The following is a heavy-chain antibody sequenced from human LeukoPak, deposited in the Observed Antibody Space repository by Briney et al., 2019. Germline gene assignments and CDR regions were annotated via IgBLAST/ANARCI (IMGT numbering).Heavy chain of an antibody. D-gene: IGHD5-18*01. Sequence: GGSLRLSCAASGFTFSSYAMSWVRQAPGEGLEWVSAVNSGGCTYYAVSVKGRLTITRDNSKNPLSLQMQRLSAEDTAVFYWAKDGDSYGYLHFIDCWGQGAMVGVCS. CDR2: VNSGGCT. J-gene: IGHJ4*02. CDR1: GFTFSSYA. CDR3: AKDGDSYGYLHFIDC. V-gene: IGHV3-23*01.